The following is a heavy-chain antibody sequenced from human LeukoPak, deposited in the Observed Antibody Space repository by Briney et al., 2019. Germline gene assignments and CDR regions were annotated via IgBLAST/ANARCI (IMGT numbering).Heavy chain of an antibody. CDR3: ARVVQSTDSSGFYLPEYFQH. D-gene: IGHD3-22*01. J-gene: IGHJ1*01. CDR2: IYSNGSP. V-gene: IGHV4-4*07. Sequence: SETLSLTCSVSGGSINRYYFSWIRQPAGKGLEWIGRIYSNGSPDYNPSLKSRVTISVDTSKNQFSLKLRSVTAADTAVYYCARVVQSTDSSGFYLPEYFQHWGQGTLVTVSS. CDR1: GGSINRYY.